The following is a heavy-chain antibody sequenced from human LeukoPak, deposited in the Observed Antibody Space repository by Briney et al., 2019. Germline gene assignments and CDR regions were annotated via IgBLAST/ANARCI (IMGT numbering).Heavy chain of an antibody. V-gene: IGHV4-39*01. Sequence: SETLSLTCTLSVGSIGSSSFYWVWIRQPPGKGLEWMGSIYYSGSTYYNPSLKSRVTISVDTSKNEFSLKLSSVTAADTAVYYCARHRALWFGELLPGYYFDYWGQGTLVTVSS. CDR3: ARHRALWFGELLPGYYFDY. J-gene: IGHJ4*02. CDR2: IYYSGST. CDR1: VGSIGSSSFY. D-gene: IGHD3-10*01.